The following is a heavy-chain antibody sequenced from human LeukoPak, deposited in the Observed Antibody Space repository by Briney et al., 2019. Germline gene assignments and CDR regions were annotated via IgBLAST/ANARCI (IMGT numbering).Heavy chain of an antibody. CDR2: IKQDGSEK. Sequence: GGSLRLSCAVSGFTFSDYWMSWVRQAPGKGLEWVASIKQDGSEKYYVDSVKGRFTISRDSAKNSLYLQMNSLRPEDTAVYYCAREEDSSGYVRPYWGQGTLVTVSS. V-gene: IGHV3-7*01. J-gene: IGHJ4*02. CDR3: AREEDSSGYVRPY. D-gene: IGHD3-22*01. CDR1: GFTFSDYW.